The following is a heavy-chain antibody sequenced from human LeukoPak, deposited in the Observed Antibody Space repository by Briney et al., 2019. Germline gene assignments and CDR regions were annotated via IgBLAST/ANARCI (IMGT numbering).Heavy chain of an antibody. CDR3: ARDNPPYCNGGSCYSY. CDR2: IIPIIDLA. CDR1: GGTFSSYA. J-gene: IGHJ4*02. Sequence: SVMVSCKASGGTFSSYAISWVRQAPGQVLEWIGRIIPIIDLANYAQKFQGRVTITADESTSTAYMELSSLRSEDTAIYYCARDNPPYCNGGSCYSYWGKGTLVTIS. D-gene: IGHD2-15*01. V-gene: IGHV1-69*04.